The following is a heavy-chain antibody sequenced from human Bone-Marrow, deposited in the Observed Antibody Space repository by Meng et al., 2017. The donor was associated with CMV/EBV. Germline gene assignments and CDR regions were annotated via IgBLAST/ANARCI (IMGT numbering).Heavy chain of an antibody. Sequence: GESLKISCAASGFTFSSYGMHWVRQAPGKGLEWVAFIRYDGSNKYYADSVKGRFTISRDNSKNTLYLQMNSLRAEDTAVYYCAKKQVPRYCSSTSCYTYYFDYWGQGTLVTVSS. J-gene: IGHJ4*02. CDR3: AKKQVPRYCSSTSCYTYYFDY. CDR2: IRYDGSNK. D-gene: IGHD2-2*02. CDR1: GFTFSSYG. V-gene: IGHV3-30*02.